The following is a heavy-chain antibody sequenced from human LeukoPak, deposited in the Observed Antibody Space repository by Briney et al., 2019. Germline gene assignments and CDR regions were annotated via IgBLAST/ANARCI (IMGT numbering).Heavy chain of an antibody. D-gene: IGHD4-17*01. CDR3: ASSHDYGDSFDS. Sequence: SETLSLTCAVSGDSIGSGGYSRSWIRQTPGKGLEWIAYIHDSGSTYNNPSLKSRLSISIDTSKNQFSLKLTSVTAADTAVYYCASSHDYGDSFDSWGQGTLVTVSS. CDR2: IHDSGST. J-gene: IGHJ4*02. CDR1: GDSIGSGGYS. V-gene: IGHV4-30-4*07.